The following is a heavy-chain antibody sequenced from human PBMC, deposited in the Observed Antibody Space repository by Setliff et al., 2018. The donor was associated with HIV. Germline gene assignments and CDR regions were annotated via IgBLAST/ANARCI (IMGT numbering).Heavy chain of an antibody. CDR3: AKLNYYDYSGSWARKSAIDF. V-gene: IGHV3-23*01. Sequence: GGSLRLSCAASGLTLSNSAMTWVRQKPGRGLEWVSLIQSGGIIYYGDSAKGRFTISRDSSSNTLSLQMTSLRAEDTALYYCAKLNYYDYSGSWARKSAIDFWGRGTMVTVSS. CDR2: IQSGGII. D-gene: IGHD3-22*01. J-gene: IGHJ3*01. CDR1: GLTLSNSA.